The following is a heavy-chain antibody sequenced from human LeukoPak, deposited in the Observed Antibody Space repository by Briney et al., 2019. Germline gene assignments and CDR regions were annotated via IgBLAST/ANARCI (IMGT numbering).Heavy chain of an antibody. CDR2: IYYSGST. CDR3: ARDGYDSSGYRGPFDY. J-gene: IGHJ4*02. D-gene: IGHD3-22*01. V-gene: IGHV4-39*07. CDR1: GGSISSSSYY. Sequence: SETLSLTCTVSGGSISSSSYYWGWIRQPPGKGLEWIGSIYYSGSTNYNPSLKSRVTMSVDTSKNQFSLKLSSVTAADTAVYYCARDGYDSSGYRGPFDYWGQGTLVTVSS.